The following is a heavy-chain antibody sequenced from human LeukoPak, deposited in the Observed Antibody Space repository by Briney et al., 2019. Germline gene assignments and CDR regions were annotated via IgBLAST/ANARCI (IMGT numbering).Heavy chain of an antibody. D-gene: IGHD3-3*01. J-gene: IGHJ4*02. CDR3: ANEGITIFGVAHDY. CDR1: GFTFSSYW. CDR2: ISGSGGST. Sequence: GGSLRLSCAASGFTFSSYWMSWVRQAPGKGLEWVSAISGSGGSTYYADSVKGRFTISRDNSKNTLYLQMNSLRAEDTAVYYCANEGITIFGVAHDYWGQGTLVTVSS. V-gene: IGHV3-23*01.